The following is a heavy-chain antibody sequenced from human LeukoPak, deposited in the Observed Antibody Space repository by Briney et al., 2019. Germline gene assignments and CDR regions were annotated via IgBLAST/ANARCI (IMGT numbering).Heavy chain of an antibody. V-gene: IGHV3-33*01. CDR2: IWYDGSKK. CDR1: GFTFNSHG. D-gene: IGHD3-9*01. Sequence: PGGSLRLSCAASGFTFNSHGMNWVRQAPGKGLEWVAVIWYDGSKKYYSESVKGRFAISRDNSKNTLSLEMNSLRAEDSAIYYCARSLGAPPEFDWPWDGFDFWGQGTMVTVSS. J-gene: IGHJ3*01. CDR3: ARSLGAPPEFDWPWDGFDF.